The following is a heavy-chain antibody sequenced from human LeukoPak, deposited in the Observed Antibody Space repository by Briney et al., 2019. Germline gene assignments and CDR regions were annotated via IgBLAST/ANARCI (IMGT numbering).Heavy chain of an antibody. D-gene: IGHD3-3*01. CDR3: AKEADYDFWSGYYTRSALDY. J-gene: IGHJ4*02. Sequence: PGGSLRLSCAASGFTFSSYAMSWVRQAPGKGLEWVSAISGSGGSTYYADSVKGRFTISRDNSKNTLYLQMNSLRAEDTAVYYCAKEADYDFWSGYYTRSALDYWGQGTLVTVSS. CDR1: GFTFSSYA. V-gene: IGHV3-23*01. CDR2: ISGSGGST.